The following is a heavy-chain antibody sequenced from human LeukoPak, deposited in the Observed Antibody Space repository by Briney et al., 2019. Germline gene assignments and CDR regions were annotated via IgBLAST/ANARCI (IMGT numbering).Heavy chain of an antibody. J-gene: IGHJ4*02. V-gene: IGHV2-5*02. D-gene: IGHD6-19*01. CDR2: IYWDGDK. CDR1: GFSLSTSGVG. Sequence: VSGPTLVKPPRTLTLTCTFSGFSLSTSGVGVGWIRQPPGKALEWLALIYWDGDKRYSPSLKSRLTITKDTSKNQVVLTMTNMDPVDTATYYCAHSGEQWLVSYFDYWGQGTLVTVSS. CDR3: AHSGEQWLVSYFDY.